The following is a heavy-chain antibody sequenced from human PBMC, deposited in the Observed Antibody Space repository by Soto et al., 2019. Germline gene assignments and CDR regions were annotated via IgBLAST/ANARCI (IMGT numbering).Heavy chain of an antibody. CDR3: ARGADAQRGHWFDP. J-gene: IGHJ5*02. CDR2: IYHSGST. CDR1: GGSLSSGGYT. Sequence: QLQLQESGSGLVKPSQTLSLTCAVSGGSLSSGGYTCSWIRQPPGKGLEYIGYIYHSGSTYYNPSLKSRITMSVDRSKNQFSLKMNSVTAADTAVYYCARGADAQRGHWFDPWGQGTLVTVSS. V-gene: IGHV4-30-2*01. D-gene: IGHD1-1*01.